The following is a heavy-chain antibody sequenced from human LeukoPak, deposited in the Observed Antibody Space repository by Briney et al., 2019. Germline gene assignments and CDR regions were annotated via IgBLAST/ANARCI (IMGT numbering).Heavy chain of an antibody. CDR3: ARRAGAYSHPFDY. D-gene: IGHD4/OR15-4a*01. CDR2: IYSDST. J-gene: IGHJ4*02. CDR1: GFTVSSNS. Sequence: GGSLRLSCTVSGFTVSSNSMSWVRQAPGKGLEWVSFIYSDSTHYSDSVTGRFTISRDNSKNTLYLQMNSLRAEDTAVYYCARRAGAYSHPFDYWGQGTLVTVSS. V-gene: IGHV3-53*01.